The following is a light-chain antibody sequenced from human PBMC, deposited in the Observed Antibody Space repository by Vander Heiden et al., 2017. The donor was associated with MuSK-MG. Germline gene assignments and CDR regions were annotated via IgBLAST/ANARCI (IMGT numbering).Light chain of an antibody. V-gene: IGLV3-1*01. J-gene: IGLJ2*01. CDR3: QAWDSSTAV. Sequence: SYELAQPPSVSTSPGQTVNITCSADKWGDQYVSWYQQKPGQSPVLVIYQDGKRAAGIPGRLSGSSSGNTATLTISGAQTVDEAYYYWQAWDSSTAVFGGGTKLTVL. CDR1: KWGDQY. CDR2: QDG.